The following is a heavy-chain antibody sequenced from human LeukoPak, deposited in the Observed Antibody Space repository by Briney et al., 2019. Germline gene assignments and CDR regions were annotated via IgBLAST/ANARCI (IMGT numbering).Heavy chain of an antibody. CDR1: GGSISSYY. Sequence: SETLSLTCTVSGGSISSYYWSWIRQPPGKGLEWIGYIYYSGSTDYNPSLKSRVTISVDTSKNQFSLKLSSVTAADTAVYYCARRRFGESPHDHYYYYMDVWGKGTTVTISS. J-gene: IGHJ6*03. CDR2: IYYSGST. V-gene: IGHV4-59*08. CDR3: ARRRFGESPHDHYYYYMDV. D-gene: IGHD3-10*01.